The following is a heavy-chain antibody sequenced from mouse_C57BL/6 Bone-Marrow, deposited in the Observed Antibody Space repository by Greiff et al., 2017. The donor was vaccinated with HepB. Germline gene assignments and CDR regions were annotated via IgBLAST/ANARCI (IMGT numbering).Heavy chain of an antibody. D-gene: IGHD2-1*01. Sequence: EVQLVESGGGLVQPGGSLKLSCAASGFTFSDYGMAWVRQAPRKGPEWVAFISNLAYSIYYADTVTGRFTISRENATNTLYLEMSSLRSEDTAMYYCARADYGSYAWVAYGGQGTLVTVSA. V-gene: IGHV5-15*01. CDR2: ISNLAYSI. J-gene: IGHJ3*01. CDR3: ARADYGSYAWVAY. CDR1: GFTFSDYG.